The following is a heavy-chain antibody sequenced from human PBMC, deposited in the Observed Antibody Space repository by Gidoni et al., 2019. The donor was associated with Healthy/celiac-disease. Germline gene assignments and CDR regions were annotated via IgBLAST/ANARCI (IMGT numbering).Heavy chain of an antibody. CDR3: AKEEVLTGTPAVAFDI. J-gene: IGHJ3*02. V-gene: IGHV3-23*01. CDR1: GVTFSSYA. D-gene: IGHD1-1*01. CDR2: ISVSVGST. Sequence: EVQLLESGGGMVQPGGSLRLSCAASGVTFSSYAMSWVRQAPGKGLGCVSAISVSVGSTYYADSVKGRFTISRDNSKNTLYLQMNRLRAEDTAVYYCAKEEVLTGTPAVAFDIWGQGTMVTVSS.